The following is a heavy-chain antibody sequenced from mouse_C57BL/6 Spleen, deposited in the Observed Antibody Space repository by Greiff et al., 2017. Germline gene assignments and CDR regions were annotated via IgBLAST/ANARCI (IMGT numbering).Heavy chain of an antibody. CDR2: INPGSGGT. J-gene: IGHJ2*01. V-gene: IGHV1-54*01. CDR3: ARGGLYGNFLDY. D-gene: IGHD2-1*01. CDR1: GYAFTNYL. Sequence: QVQLQQSGAELVRPGTSVKVSCKASGYAFTNYLIEWVKQRPGQGLEWIGVINPGSGGTNYNEKFKGKATLTADKSSSTAYMQLSSLTSEDSAVYFCARGGLYGNFLDYWGQGTTLTVSS.